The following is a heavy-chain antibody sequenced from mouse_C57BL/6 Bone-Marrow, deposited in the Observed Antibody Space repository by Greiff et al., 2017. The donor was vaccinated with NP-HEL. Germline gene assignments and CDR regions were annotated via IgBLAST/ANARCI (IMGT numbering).Heavy chain of an antibody. Sequence: EVKLVESGGDLVKPGGSLKLSCAASGFTFSSYGMSWVRQTPDKRLEWVATISSGGSYTYYPDSVKGRFTISRDNAKNTLYLQMSSLKSEDTAMYYCARPVVATYFDYWGQGTTLTVSS. J-gene: IGHJ2*01. CDR1: GFTFSSYG. CDR2: ISSGGSYT. V-gene: IGHV5-6*01. D-gene: IGHD1-1*01. CDR3: ARPVVATYFDY.